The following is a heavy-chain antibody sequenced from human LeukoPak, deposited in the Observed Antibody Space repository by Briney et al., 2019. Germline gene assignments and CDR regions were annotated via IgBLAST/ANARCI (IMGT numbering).Heavy chain of an antibody. CDR2: ISWNSGSI. D-gene: IGHD6-13*01. J-gene: IGHJ4*02. CDR1: GFTFDDYA. V-gene: IGHV3-9*03. Sequence: GRSLRLSCAASGFTFDDYAMHWVRQAPGKGLEWVSGISWNSGSIGYADSVKGRFTISRDNAKNSPYLQMNSLRAEDMALYYCAKDTGTAYSSSWYSDWGQGTLVTVSS. CDR3: AKDTGTAYSSSWYSD.